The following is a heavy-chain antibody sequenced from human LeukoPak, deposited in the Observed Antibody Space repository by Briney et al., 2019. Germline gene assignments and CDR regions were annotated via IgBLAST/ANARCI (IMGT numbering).Heavy chain of an antibody. V-gene: IGHV3-23*01. CDR3: AKDRSWIIAAWFDF. Sequence: GGSLRLSCATSGFTFSAYAMSWVRQAPGKGLEWVTSITGYGDRTYYADSVKGRFTISRDNSKNTLYLQMNSLRAEDTAVYYCAKDRSWIIAAWFDFWGQGTRVTVSS. CDR1: GFTFSAYA. CDR2: ITGYGDRT. J-gene: IGHJ4*02. D-gene: IGHD1-1*01.